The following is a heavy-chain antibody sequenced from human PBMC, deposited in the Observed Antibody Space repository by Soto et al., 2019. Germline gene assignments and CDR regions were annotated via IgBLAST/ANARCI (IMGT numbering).Heavy chain of an antibody. J-gene: IGHJ6*02. CDR3: ARDLPITGTTWGVVGMDV. V-gene: IGHV4-30-4*01. CDR1: GGSISSGDYY. D-gene: IGHD1-7*01. Sequence: SETLSLTCTVSGGSISSGDYYWSWIRQPPGKGLEWIGYIYYSGSTYYNPSLKSRVTISVDTSKNQFSLKLSSVTAADTAVYYCARDLPITGTTWGVVGMDVWGQGTTVTVS. CDR2: IYYSGST.